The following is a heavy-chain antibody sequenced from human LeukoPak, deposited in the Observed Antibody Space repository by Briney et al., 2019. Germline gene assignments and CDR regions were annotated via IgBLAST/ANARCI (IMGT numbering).Heavy chain of an antibody. D-gene: IGHD1-26*01. J-gene: IGHJ4*02. CDR1: GFTFDDYA. V-gene: IGHV3-9*01. CDR2: ISWKSGSI. Sequence: GGSLRLSCAASGFTFDDYAVHWVRQAPGKGLEWVSGISWKSGSIGYADSVKGRFTISRDNAKNSLYLQMNSLRAEDTAVYYCARASIVGATFFDYWGQGTLVTVSS. CDR3: ARASIVGATFFDY.